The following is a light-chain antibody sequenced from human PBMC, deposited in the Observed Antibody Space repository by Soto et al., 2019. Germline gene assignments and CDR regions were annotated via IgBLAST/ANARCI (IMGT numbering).Light chain of an antibody. Sequence: QSVLTQPRSVSASPGQSVTISCTGTTSDVGGYNYVSWYQQHPGQAPKLMIYDVSKRPSGVPDRFSGSKSGNTASLTISGLQDEDEADYYCCSYAGSYTWVFGGGTKLTVL. CDR2: DVS. V-gene: IGLV2-11*01. J-gene: IGLJ3*02. CDR3: CSYAGSYTWV. CDR1: TSDVGGYNY.